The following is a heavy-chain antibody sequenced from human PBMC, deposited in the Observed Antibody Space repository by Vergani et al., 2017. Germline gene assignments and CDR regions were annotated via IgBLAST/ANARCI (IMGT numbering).Heavy chain of an antibody. Sequence: EVQLVQSGAEVKKPGESLRISCKGSGYSFTSYWISWVRQMPGKGLEWMGRIEPSDSYTNYSPSFQGHVTISADKSISTSYLQWSSLKASDTAMYYCARLGGSIAVAGTTYAYWGQGTLVTVSS. J-gene: IGHJ4*02. D-gene: IGHD6-19*01. CDR1: GYSFTSYW. CDR2: IEPSDSYT. CDR3: ARLGGSIAVAGTTYAY. V-gene: IGHV5-10-1*01.